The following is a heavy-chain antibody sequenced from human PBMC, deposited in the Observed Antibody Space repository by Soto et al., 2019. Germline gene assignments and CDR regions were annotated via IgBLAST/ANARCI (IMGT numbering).Heavy chain of an antibody. D-gene: IGHD1-26*01. CDR1: GFTFSSYA. J-gene: IGHJ4*02. CDR3: ARETVGATYHYFDS. Sequence: QVQLVESGGGVVQPGRSLRLSCAASGFTFSSYAMHWVRQAPGKGLEWVAVISYDGSNKYYADSVKGRFTISRDNSKNTLYLQMNSLRAEDTAVYYCARETVGATYHYFDSWGQGTLVTVSS. CDR2: ISYDGSNK. V-gene: IGHV3-30-3*01.